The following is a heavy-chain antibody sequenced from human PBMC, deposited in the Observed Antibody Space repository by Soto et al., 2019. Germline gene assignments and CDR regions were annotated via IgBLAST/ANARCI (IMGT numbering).Heavy chain of an antibody. V-gene: IGHV3-53*01. D-gene: IGHD5-12*01. CDR1: GFTVSSNY. J-gene: IGHJ3*02. CDR2: IYSGGST. CDR3: AREIPGRDGYNYDAFDI. Sequence: LRLSCAASGFTVSSNYMSWVRQAPGKGLEWVSVIYSGGSTYYADSVKGRFTISRDNSKNTLYLQMNSLRAEDTAVYYCAREIPGRDGYNYDAFDIWGQGTMVTVSS.